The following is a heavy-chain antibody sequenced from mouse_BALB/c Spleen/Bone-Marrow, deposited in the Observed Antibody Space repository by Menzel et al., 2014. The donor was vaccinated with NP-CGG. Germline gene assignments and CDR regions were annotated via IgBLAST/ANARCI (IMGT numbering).Heavy chain of an antibody. Sequence: VQLQQSGAELVKPGASVKLSCAASGFNIKDTYMQWVKQRPEQGLEWIGRIDPANGNTKYDPKFQGKATITADTSSNTAYLQLSSLTSEDTAVYYCAGDGAYWGQGTLVTVSA. J-gene: IGHJ3*01. CDR3: AGDGAY. V-gene: IGHV14-3*02. CDR1: GFNIKDTY. CDR2: IDPANGNT. D-gene: IGHD3-3*01.